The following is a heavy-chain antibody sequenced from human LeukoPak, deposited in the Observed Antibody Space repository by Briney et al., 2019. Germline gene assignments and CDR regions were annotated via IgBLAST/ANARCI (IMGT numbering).Heavy chain of an antibody. CDR3: ARIRLLRYFDWLLPDQYYFDY. Sequence: GASVKVSCKASGYTFTSYGISWVRQAPGQGLEWMGCISAYNVNTNYAQKPQGRVTMTTDTSTSPAYMELRSLRSDDTAVYYCARIRLLRYFDWLLPDQYYFDYWGQGTLVTVSS. J-gene: IGHJ4*02. V-gene: IGHV1-18*01. CDR2: ISAYNVNT. D-gene: IGHD3-9*01. CDR1: GYTFTSYG.